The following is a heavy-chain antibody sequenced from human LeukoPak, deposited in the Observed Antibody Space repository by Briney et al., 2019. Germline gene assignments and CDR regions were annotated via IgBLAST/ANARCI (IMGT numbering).Heavy chain of an antibody. CDR2: IDSDGSNT. J-gene: IGHJ4*02. CDR3: ARDDYGDYYFDY. Sequence: PGGSLRLSCAASGFTFSSYGMHWVRQAPGKGLVWVSRIDSDGSNTNYADSVKVRFTVSRDNAKNTLYLQMNSLRAEDTAVYYCARDDYGDYYFDYWGQGTLVTVSS. V-gene: IGHV3-74*01. D-gene: IGHD4-17*01. CDR1: GFTFSSYG.